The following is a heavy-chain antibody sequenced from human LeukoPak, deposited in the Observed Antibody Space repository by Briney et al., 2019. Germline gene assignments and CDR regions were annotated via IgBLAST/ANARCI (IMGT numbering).Heavy chain of an antibody. D-gene: IGHD3-10*01. CDR2: IYYSGST. J-gene: IGHJ4*02. CDR1: GGSISSGSYY. V-gene: IGHV4-61*01. Sequence: PSETLSLTCTVSGGSISSGSYYWSWIRQPPGKGLEWIGYIYYSGSTNYNPSLKSRVTISVDTSKNQFSLKLSSVTAADTAVYYCARADGSGSYEWLDYWGQGTLVTVSS. CDR3: ARADGSGSYEWLDY.